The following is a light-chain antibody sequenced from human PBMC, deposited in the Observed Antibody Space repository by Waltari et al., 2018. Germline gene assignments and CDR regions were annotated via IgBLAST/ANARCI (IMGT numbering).Light chain of an antibody. V-gene: IGKV1-27*01. CDR2: AAS. CDR1: QGINKE. CDR3: QQDYTTPWT. J-gene: IGKJ1*01. Sequence: DIQMTQSPSSLSTSVGDRVTVTCRASQGINKELSWYQYKPGKAPTLLIYAASTLQTGVSSRFSGSGSGAEFTLTISSLQPEDVGTYYCQQDYTTPWTFGQGTKVEIK.